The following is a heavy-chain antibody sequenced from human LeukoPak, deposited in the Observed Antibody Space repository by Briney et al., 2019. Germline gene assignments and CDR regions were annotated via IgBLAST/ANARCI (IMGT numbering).Heavy chain of an antibody. J-gene: IGHJ4*02. D-gene: IGHD1-1*01. CDR2: ISGSGGGT. Sequence: GGSLRLSCAASGFTFSSYAMSWVRQAPGKGLEWGSAISGSGGGTYYADSVKGRFTISRDNSKNTLYLQMNSLGAEDTAVYYCAKTYRDDNRIDYWGQGTLVTVSS. CDR1: GFTFSSYA. CDR3: AKTYRDDNRIDY. V-gene: IGHV3-23*01.